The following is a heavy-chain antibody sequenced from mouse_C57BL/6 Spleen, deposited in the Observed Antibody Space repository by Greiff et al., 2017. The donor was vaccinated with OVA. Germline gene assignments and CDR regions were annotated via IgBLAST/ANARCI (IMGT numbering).Heavy chain of an antibody. CDR2: IYPGSGST. D-gene: IGHD2-4*01. CDR3: AREGYYDYGAWFAY. CDR1: GYTFTSYW. V-gene: IGHV1-55*01. Sequence: VQLQQSGAELVKPGASVKMSCKASGYTFTSYWITWVKQRPGQGLEWIGDIYPGSGSTNYNEKFKSKATLTVDTSSSTAYMQLSSLTSEDSAVYYCAREGYYDYGAWFAYWGQGTLVTVSA. J-gene: IGHJ3*01.